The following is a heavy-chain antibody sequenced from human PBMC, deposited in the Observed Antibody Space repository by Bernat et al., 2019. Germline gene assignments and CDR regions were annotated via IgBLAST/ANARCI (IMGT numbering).Heavy chain of an antibody. V-gene: IGHV1-69*01. CDR1: GGTFSSYA. J-gene: IGHJ5*02. Sequence: QVQLVQSGAEVKKPGSSVKVSCKASGGTFSSYAISWVRQAPGQGLEWMGGIIPIFGTANYAQKFQGRVTITADESTSTAYMELSSLRSEDTAVYYCAREGWCSGGSCYPLSQERGWFDPWGQGTLVTVSS. CDR3: AREGWCSGGSCYPLSQERGWFDP. D-gene: IGHD2-15*01. CDR2: IIPIFGTA.